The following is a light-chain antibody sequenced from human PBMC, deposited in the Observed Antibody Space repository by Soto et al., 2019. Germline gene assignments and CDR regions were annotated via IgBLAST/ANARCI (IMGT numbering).Light chain of an antibody. Sequence: TVVTQEPSFSVSPGRTVTLTCGLSSGSVSTTYYPTWYQQTPGQAPRTLIYSTDTRSSGVPDRFSGSILGNKAALTITGAQADDESDYYCVLYMGRGIWVFGGGTKLTVL. J-gene: IGLJ3*02. V-gene: IGLV8-61*01. CDR3: VLYMGRGIWV. CDR1: SGSVSTTYY. CDR2: STD.